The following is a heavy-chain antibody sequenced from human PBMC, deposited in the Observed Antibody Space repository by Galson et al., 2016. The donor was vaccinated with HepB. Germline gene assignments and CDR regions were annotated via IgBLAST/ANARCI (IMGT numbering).Heavy chain of an antibody. CDR3: AKESDAFDL. CDR2: ISSASNYI. CDR1: GLTFSDYY. J-gene: IGHJ3*01. V-gene: IGHV3-11*06. Sequence: SLRLSCAVSGLTFSDYYMTWIRQAPGKGLEWVSYISSASNYIRYADSVKGRFTISRDNSKNFLYLQMNGLRTEDTSVYYCAKESDAFDLWGQGTLVFVSS.